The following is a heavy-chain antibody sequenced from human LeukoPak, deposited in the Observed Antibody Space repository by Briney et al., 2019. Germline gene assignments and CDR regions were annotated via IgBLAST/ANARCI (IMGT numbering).Heavy chain of an antibody. J-gene: IGHJ5*02. V-gene: IGHV4-61*02. Sequence: SETLSLTCTVSGGSISSGSYYWSWIRQPAGKGLEWIGRIYTSGSTNYNPSLKSRVTISVDTSKNQFSLKLSSVTAADTAVYYCARDVHYWFDPWGQGTLVTVSS. D-gene: IGHD1-1*01. CDR2: IYTSGST. CDR3: ARDVHYWFDP. CDR1: GGSISSGSYY.